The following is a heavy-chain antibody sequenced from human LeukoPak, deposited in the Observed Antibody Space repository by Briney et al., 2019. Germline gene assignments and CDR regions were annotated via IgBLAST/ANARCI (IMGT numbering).Heavy chain of an antibody. V-gene: IGHV3-30*18. CDR2: ISYDGSNK. Sequence: PGRSLRLSCAASGFTFSSYGMHWVRQAPGKGLEWVAVISYDGSNKYYADSVKGRFTISRDNSKNTLYLQMNSLRAEDTAVYYCAKDQGPAAMYYYGMDVWGQGTTVTVSS. D-gene: IGHD2-2*01. CDR3: AKDQGPAAMYYYGMDV. CDR1: GFTFSSYG. J-gene: IGHJ6*02.